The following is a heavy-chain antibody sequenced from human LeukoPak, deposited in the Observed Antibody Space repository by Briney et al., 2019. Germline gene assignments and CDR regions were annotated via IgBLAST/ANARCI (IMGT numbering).Heavy chain of an antibody. CDR1: GFTFSSYG. D-gene: IGHD6-13*01. J-gene: IGHJ6*02. CDR3: AKGAYSSSMDV. V-gene: IGHV3-30*18. CDR2: ISYDGSNK. Sequence: GGSLRLSCAASGFTFSSYGMHWVRQAPGKGLEWVAVISYDGSNKYYADSVKGRFTIPRDNSKNTLYLQMNSLRAEDTAVYYCAKGAYSSSMDVWGQGTTVTVSS.